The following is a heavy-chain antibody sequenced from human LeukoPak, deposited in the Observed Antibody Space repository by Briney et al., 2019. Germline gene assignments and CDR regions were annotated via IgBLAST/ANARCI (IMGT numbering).Heavy chain of an antibody. CDR1: GFTVSSNY. Sequence: GGSLRLSCAASGFTVSSNYMSWVRQAPGKGLEWVSVIYSGGSTYYADSVKGRFTISRDNSKNTLYLQMNSLRAEDTAVYYCARGGDYFPDAFDIWGQGTMVTVSS. D-gene: IGHD4-17*01. V-gene: IGHV3-53*01. CDR2: IYSGGST. J-gene: IGHJ3*02. CDR3: ARGGDYFPDAFDI.